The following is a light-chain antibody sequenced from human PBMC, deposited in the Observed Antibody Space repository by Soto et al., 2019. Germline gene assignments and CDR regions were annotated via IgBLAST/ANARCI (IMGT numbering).Light chain of an antibody. Sequence: DIQMTQSPSTLSASVGDRVTITCRASQSISSWLAWYQQRPGKAPNLLIYEASSLKSGVPSRFSGSGSGTEFTLTITSLQPDDFATCYCQQYYLHPLTFGQGTKLEIK. J-gene: IGKJ2*01. CDR1: QSISSW. V-gene: IGKV1-5*03. CDR3: QQYYLHPLT. CDR2: EAS.